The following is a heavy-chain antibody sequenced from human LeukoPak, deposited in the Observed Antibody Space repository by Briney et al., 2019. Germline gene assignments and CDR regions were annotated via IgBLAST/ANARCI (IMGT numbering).Heavy chain of an antibody. V-gene: IGHV4-34*01. CDR2: INHSGST. D-gene: IGHD6-13*01. CDR3: ARRRYSSSWGVDY. Sequence: SETLSLTCAVYGGSFSGYYWSWIRQPPGKGLGWIGEINHSGSTNYNPSLKSRVTISVDTSKNQFSLKLSSVTAADTAVYYCARRRYSSSWGVDYWGQGTLVTVSS. CDR1: GGSFSGYY. J-gene: IGHJ4*02.